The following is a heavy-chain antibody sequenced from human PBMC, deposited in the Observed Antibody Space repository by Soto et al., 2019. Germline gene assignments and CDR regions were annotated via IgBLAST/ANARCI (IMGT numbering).Heavy chain of an antibody. V-gene: IGHV3-23*01. D-gene: IGHD6-19*01. CDR3: ARVKAQILSSGWYGGDDI. CDR1: GFTFSTYS. CDR2: IRDSGHST. Sequence: EVQLLESGGGLVQPGGSLRLSCAASGFTFSTYSMTWVRQAPGKGLEWVSTIRDSGHSTHYADSVRGRFAISRDNSKNTLFLQMNSLRADDTAVYYCARVKAQILSSGWYGGDDIWGQGTMVTVSS. J-gene: IGHJ3*02.